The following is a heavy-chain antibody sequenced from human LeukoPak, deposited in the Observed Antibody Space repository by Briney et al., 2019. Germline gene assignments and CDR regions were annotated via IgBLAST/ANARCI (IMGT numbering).Heavy chain of an antibody. CDR3: AKGVIAAVLANDY. D-gene: IGHD6-13*01. J-gene: IGHJ4*02. Sequence: GGSLRLSCAASGFTFSSYAMSWVRQAPGKGLEWVSAISGSGGSTYYADSVRGRFTISRDNSKNTLYLQMNSLRAEDTAVYYCAKGVIAAVLANDYWGQGTLVTVSS. CDR1: GFTFSSYA. V-gene: IGHV3-23*01. CDR2: ISGSGGST.